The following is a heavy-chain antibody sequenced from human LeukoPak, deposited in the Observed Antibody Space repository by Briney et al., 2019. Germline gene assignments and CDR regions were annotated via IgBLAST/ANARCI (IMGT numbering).Heavy chain of an antibody. CDR3: ARDLLELRLTPFDY. CDR2: ISSSSSYI. D-gene: IGHD5-24*01. Sequence: GGSLRLSCAASGFTFSSYSMNWVRQAPGKGLEWVSSISSSSSYIYYADSVKGRFTISRDNAKNSLYLQMNSLRAEDTAVYYCARDLLELRLTPFDYWGQGTLVTVSS. CDR1: GFTFSSYS. J-gene: IGHJ4*02. V-gene: IGHV3-21*01.